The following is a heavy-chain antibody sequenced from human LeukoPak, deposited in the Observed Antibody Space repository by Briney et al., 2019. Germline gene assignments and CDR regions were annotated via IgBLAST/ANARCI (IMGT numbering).Heavy chain of an antibody. Sequence: SETLSLTCTGSGGSISSSSYYWGWIRQPPGEGLEWIGSIYYSGSTYYNPSLKSRVTISVDTSKNQFSLKLSSVTAADTAVYYCASLGYSGYEIDYWGQGTLVTVSS. J-gene: IGHJ4*02. CDR1: GGSISSSSYY. D-gene: IGHD5-12*01. V-gene: IGHV4-39*01. CDR2: IYYSGST. CDR3: ASLGYSGYEIDY.